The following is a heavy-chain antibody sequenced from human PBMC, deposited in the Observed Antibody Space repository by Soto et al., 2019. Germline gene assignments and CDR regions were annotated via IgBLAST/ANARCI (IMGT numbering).Heavy chain of an antibody. V-gene: IGHV4-31*03. Sequence: TLSLTCTVSGGSISSGGYYWSWIRQHQGKGLEWIGYIYYSGSTYYNPSLKSRVTISVDTSKNQFSLKLSSVTAADTAVYYCAXXRPTXWSGYYYFDYWGQGTLVTVSS. CDR2: IYYSGST. J-gene: IGHJ4*02. D-gene: IGHD3-3*01. CDR3: AXXRPTXWSGYYYFDY. CDR1: GGSISSGGYY.